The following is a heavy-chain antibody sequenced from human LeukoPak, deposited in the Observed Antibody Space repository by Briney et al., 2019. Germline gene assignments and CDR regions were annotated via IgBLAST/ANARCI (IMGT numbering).Heavy chain of an antibody. V-gene: IGHV1-2*02. CDR2: INPNSSGT. CDR1: GYTFTGYY. CDR3: ARGRGYYYGSGRNHWFDP. Sequence: ASVKVSCKASGYTFTGYYMHWVRQAPGQGLEWMGWINPNSSGTNYAQKFQGRVTMARDTSISTAYMEVTRLRSDDTAVYYCARGRGYYYGSGRNHWFDPWGQGTLVTVSS. D-gene: IGHD3-10*01. J-gene: IGHJ5*02.